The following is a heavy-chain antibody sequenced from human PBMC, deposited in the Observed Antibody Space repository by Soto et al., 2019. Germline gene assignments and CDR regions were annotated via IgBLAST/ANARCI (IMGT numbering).Heavy chain of an antibody. V-gene: IGHV3-30-3*01. CDR1: GFTLNKFP. Sequence: QVVVTESGGSVVQPGKSLRLSCVASGFTLNKFPTHWVRQAPGKCLEWVAIVSPDGNQKSYADSVQGRFSISRDNSKKTVYLQMNDLRREDTALYYCASQQQRLLGGVSSYWDHWGLGTLVIVSS. D-gene: IGHD3-16*01. CDR2: VSPDGNQK. J-gene: IGHJ4*02. CDR3: ASQQQRLLGGVSSYWDH.